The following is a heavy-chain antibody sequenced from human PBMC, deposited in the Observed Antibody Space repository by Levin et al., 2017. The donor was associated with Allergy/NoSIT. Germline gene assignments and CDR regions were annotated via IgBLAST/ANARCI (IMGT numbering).Heavy chain of an antibody. D-gene: IGHD3-3*01. Sequence: SVKVSCKASGGTFSSYPISWVRQAPGQGLEWMGRIIPILGIANYAQKFQGRVTITADKSTSTAYMELSSLRSEDTAVYYCARDLAYYDFWSGPPDSYGMDVWGQGTTVTVSS. CDR2: IIPILGIA. CDR1: GGTFSSYP. V-gene: IGHV1-69*04. CDR3: ARDLAYYDFWSGPPDSYGMDV. J-gene: IGHJ6*02.